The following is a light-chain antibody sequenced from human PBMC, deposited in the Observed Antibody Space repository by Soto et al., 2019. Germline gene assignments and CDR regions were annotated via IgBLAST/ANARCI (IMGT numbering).Light chain of an antibody. CDR3: TSYAGGNNV. V-gene: IGLV2-8*01. CDR2: EVN. CDR1: SSDVGGYNY. Sequence: QSALTQPPSASGSPGQSVTICCTGTSSDVGGYNYVSWYQQHPGKVPKLMVYEVNQRPSGVPDRFSGSKSGNTASLTVSGLQAEDEADYYCTSYAGGNNVFGTGTKLTVL. J-gene: IGLJ1*01.